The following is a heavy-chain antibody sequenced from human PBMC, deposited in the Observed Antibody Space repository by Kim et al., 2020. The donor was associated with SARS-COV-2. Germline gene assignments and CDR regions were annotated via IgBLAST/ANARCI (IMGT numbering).Heavy chain of an antibody. V-gene: IGHV3-23*03. CDR3: AKLVSGSYFFTPIVLNDAFDI. CDR1: GFTFSSYA. Sequence: GGSLRLSCAASGFTFSSYAMSWVRQAPGKGLEWVSVIYSGGSSTYYADSVKGRFTISRDNSKNTLYLQMNSLRAEDTAVYYCAKLVSGSYFFTPIVLNDAFDIWGQGTMVTVSS. D-gene: IGHD1-26*01. J-gene: IGHJ3*02. CDR2: IYSGGSST.